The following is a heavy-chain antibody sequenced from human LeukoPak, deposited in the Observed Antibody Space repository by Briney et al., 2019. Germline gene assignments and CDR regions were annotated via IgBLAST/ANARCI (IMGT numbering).Heavy chain of an antibody. D-gene: IGHD5-12*01. CDR3: ARPLVATPGGDP. CDR2: ISSSGTTM. Sequence: GGSLRLSCAASGFTFSSYEMLWVRQAPGKGLEWIADISSSGTTMYYADSVKGRFTISRDNAKNSLYLQMDSLRAEDTAVYYCARPLVATPGGDPWGQGTLVTVSS. V-gene: IGHV3-48*03. J-gene: IGHJ5*02. CDR1: GFTFSSYE.